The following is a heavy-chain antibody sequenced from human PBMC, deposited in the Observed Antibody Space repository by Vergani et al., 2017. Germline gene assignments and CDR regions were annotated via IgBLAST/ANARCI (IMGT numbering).Heavy chain of an antibody. CDR3: ARGGLYSFYYFMNV. J-gene: IGHJ6*03. D-gene: IGHD2/OR15-2a*01. CDR2: INNNGGST. V-gene: IGHV3-23*01. CDR1: GFTFNSYA. Sequence: QLLESGGGLIQPGGSLRLSCAASGFTFNSYAMTWVRQAPGKGLEWVSGINNNGGSTYYADSVKGRFTISRDNSKNTLYLQMTDLRAEDTATYHCARGGLYSFYYFMNVWGNGTTVKVSS.